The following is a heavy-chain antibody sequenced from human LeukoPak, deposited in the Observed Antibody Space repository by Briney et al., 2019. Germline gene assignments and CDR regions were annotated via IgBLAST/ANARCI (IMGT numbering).Heavy chain of an antibody. CDR1: GFTFNNYW. CDR3: VRNLPGAGY. V-gene: IGHV3-7*01. CDR2: IKTDGSET. J-gene: IGHJ4*02. D-gene: IGHD3-9*01. Sequence: GGSLRLSCAASGFTFNNYWLSWVRQAPGKGLEWVANIKTDGSETYYVDAVKGRFTISRDNAKNSLYLQMNNLRVEDTAVYYCVRNLPGAGYWGQGTLVIVSS.